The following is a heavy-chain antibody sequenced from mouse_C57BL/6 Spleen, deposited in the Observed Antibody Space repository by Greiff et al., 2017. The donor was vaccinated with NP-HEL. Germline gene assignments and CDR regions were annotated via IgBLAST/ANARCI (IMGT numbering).Heavy chain of an antibody. J-gene: IGHJ2*01. CDR1: GYTFTDYY. CDR2: INPNNGGT. Sequence: EVQLQQSGPELVKPGASVKISCKASGYTFTDYYMTWVKQSHGKSLEWIGDINPNNGGTSYNQKFKGKATLTVDKSSSTAYMELRSLTSEDSAVYYCARGGPFDYWGQGTTLTVSS. D-gene: IGHD1-1*02. V-gene: IGHV1-26*01. CDR3: ARGGPFDY.